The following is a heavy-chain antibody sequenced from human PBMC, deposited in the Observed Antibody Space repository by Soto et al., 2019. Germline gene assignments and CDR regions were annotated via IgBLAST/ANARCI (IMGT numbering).Heavy chain of an antibody. V-gene: IGHV1-46*01. CDR3: AREGGSWVSFDY. CDR2: INPSGGST. J-gene: IGHJ4*02. CDR1: GYTFTSYY. D-gene: IGHD1-26*01. Sequence: QVQLVQSGAEVKKPGASVKVSCKASGYTFTSYYMHWVRQAPGQGLEWMGIINPSGGSTSYAQKSQGRVTMTGDTSTSTGYRELSSLRSEDTAVYYCAREGGSWVSFDYWGQGTLVTVSS.